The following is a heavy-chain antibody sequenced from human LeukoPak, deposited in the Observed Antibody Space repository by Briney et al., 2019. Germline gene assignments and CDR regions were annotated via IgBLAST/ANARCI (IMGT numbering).Heavy chain of an antibody. CDR2: INPSGGST. CDR3: ARDRMIVVVITTGNAFDI. J-gene: IGHJ3*02. V-gene: IGHV1-46*01. Sequence: ASVKVSCKASGYTFTSYYMHLVRQAPGQGLEWMGVINPSGGSTSYAQKFQGRVTMTRDTSTSTVYMELSSLRSEDTAVYYCARDRMIVVVITTGNAFDIWGQGTMVTVSS. D-gene: IGHD3-22*01. CDR1: GYTFTSYY.